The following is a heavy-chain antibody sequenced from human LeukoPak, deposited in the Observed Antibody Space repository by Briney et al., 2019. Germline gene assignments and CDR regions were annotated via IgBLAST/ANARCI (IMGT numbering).Heavy chain of an antibody. CDR1: GFTFTTYW. CDR3: ARGAHNEGYTVLDF. Sequence: GGCLRLSCAASGFTFTTYWMHWVRQAPGKGLVWVSDINSDGSSTNYADSMKGRFTISRDNAKNTLYLQMSGLRAEDTAVYYCARGAHNEGYTVLDFWGQGALVTVSS. V-gene: IGHV3-74*01. D-gene: IGHD3-16*02. J-gene: IGHJ4*02. CDR2: INSDGSST.